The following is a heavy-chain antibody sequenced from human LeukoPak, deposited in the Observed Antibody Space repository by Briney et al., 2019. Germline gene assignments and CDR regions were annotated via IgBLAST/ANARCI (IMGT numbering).Heavy chain of an antibody. J-gene: IGHJ4*02. CDR1: GFTFSSYG. Sequence: PGRFLRLSCAASGFTFSSYGMHWVRQAPGKGLEWVAVIWYDGSNKYYADSVKGRFTIPRDNSKNTLYLQMNSLRAEDTAVYYCARDLSGSYSYWGQGTLVTVSS. V-gene: IGHV3-33*08. CDR3: ARDLSGSYSY. D-gene: IGHD1-26*01. CDR2: IWYDGSNK.